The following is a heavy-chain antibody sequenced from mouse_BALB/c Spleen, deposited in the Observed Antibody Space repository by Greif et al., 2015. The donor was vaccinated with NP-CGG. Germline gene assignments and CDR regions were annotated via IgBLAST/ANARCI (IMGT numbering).Heavy chain of an antibody. CDR3: AREANYWYFDV. V-gene: IGHV7-1*02. J-gene: IGHJ1*01. CDR1: GFTFSDFY. CDR2: SRNKANDYTT. Sequence: EVKVVESGGGLVQPGVSLRLSCTTSGFTFSDFYMEWVRQPPGKRLEWIAASRNKANDYTTEYSASVKGRFIVSRDTSQSILYLQMNALRAEDTAIYYCAREANYWYFDVWGAGTTVTVSS.